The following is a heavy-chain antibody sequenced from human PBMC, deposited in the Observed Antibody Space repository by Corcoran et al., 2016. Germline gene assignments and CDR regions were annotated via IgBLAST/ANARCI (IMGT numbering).Heavy chain of an antibody. V-gene: IGHV2-5*01. J-gene: IGHJ3*02. CDR1: GFSLSTSGVG. D-gene: IGHD1-26*01. CDR2: IYWNDDK. CDR3: VHGLSSGSYLGAFDI. Sequence: QITLKESGPTLVKPTQTLTLTCTFSGFSLSTSGVGVGWIRQPPGKALEWLALIYWNDDKRYSPSLKSRLTITKDTSKNQVVLTMTNMDPVETATYYCVHGLSSGSYLGAFDIWGQGTMVTVSS.